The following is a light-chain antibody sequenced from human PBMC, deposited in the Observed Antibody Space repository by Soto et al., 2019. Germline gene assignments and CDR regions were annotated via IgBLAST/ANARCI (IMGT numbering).Light chain of an antibody. V-gene: IGLV2-14*01. J-gene: IGLJ1*01. CDR2: EVS. Sequence: QSALTQPASVSGSPGQSITITCTGTSSYIRGYNYVSWYQQHPGKAPKLMIYEVSNRPSGVSNRFSGSKSGNTASLTISGLQADDEGDYYCSSYTRSSNYVFGNGTKVTV. CDR3: SSYTRSSNYV. CDR1: SSYIRGYNY.